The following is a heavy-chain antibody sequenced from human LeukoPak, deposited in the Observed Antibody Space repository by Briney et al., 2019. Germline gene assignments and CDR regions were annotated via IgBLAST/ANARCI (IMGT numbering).Heavy chain of an antibody. V-gene: IGHV3-30*04. CDR1: GFTFSSYA. CDR2: ISYDGSNK. J-gene: IGHJ4*02. Sequence: GGSLRLSCAASGFTFSSYAMHWVRQAPGKGLEWVAVISYDGSNKYYADSVKGRFTISRDNSKNTLYLQMNSLRAEDTAVYYCAKDLGGDYEDYWGQGTLVTVSS. D-gene: IGHD4-17*01. CDR3: AKDLGGDYEDY.